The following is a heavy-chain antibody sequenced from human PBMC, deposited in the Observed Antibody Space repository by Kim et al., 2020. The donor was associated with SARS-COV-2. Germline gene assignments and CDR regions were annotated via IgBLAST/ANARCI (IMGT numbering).Heavy chain of an antibody. CDR3: ARDRPPYGMDV. Sequence: YYPGSVKGRFTISRENAKNSLYLQMNSLRAGDTAVYYCARDRPPYGMDVWGQGTTVTVSS. J-gene: IGHJ6*02. V-gene: IGHV3-13*01.